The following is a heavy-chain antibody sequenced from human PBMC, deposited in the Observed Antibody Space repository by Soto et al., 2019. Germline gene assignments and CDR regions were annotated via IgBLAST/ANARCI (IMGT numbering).Heavy chain of an antibody. CDR1: GGTFSSYT. CDR3: ARYLEGDFSLDY. D-gene: IGHD1-1*01. V-gene: IGHV1-69*02. CDR2: IIPILGIA. Sequence: QVQLVQSGAEVKKPGSSVKVSCMASGGTFSSYTISWVRQAPGQGLEWMGRIIPILGIANYAQKFQGRVTITADKSTSTAYMELSSLRSEDTAVYYCARYLEGDFSLDYWGQGTLVTVSS. J-gene: IGHJ4*02.